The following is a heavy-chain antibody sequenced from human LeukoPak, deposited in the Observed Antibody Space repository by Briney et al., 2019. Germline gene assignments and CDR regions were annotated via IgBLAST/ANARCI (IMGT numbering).Heavy chain of an antibody. V-gene: IGHV4-39*01. CDR2: IYYSGST. CDR3: ARHGVYYGSGSYFGVRANLNWFDP. J-gene: IGHJ5*02. D-gene: IGHD3-10*01. CDR1: GGSISSSSYY. Sequence: SETLSLTCTVSGGSISSSSYYWGWIRQPPGKGLEWIGSIYYSGSTYYNPSLKSRVTISVDTSKNQFSLKLSSVTAADTAVYYCARHGVYYGSGSYFGVRANLNWFDPWGQGTLVTVSS.